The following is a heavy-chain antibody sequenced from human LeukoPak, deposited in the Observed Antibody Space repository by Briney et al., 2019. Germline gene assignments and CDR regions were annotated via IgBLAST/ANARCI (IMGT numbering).Heavy chain of an antibody. CDR2: IYSSGST. CDR1: GFTVSSNY. J-gene: IGHJ3*02. D-gene: IGHD3-10*01. CDR3: ARPQQRTMVRGSAFDI. Sequence: PGGSLRLSCAASGFTVSSNYMSWVRQAPGKGLEWVSVIYSSGSTYYADSVKGRFTISRDNSKNTLYLQMNSLRAKDTAVYYCARPQQRTMVRGSAFDIWGQGTMVTVSS. V-gene: IGHV3-53*01.